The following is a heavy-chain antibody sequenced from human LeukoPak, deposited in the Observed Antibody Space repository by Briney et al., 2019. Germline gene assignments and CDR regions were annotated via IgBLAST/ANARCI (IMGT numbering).Heavy chain of an antibody. CDR2: ISSNGGST. J-gene: IGHJ4*02. CDR3: AKDHLPGIVVADRDY. Sequence: GGSLRLSCAASGFTFSSYAMHWVRQAPGKGLEYVSAISSNGGSTYYANSVKGRFTISRDNSKNTLYLQINSLRAEDTALYYCAKDHLPGIVVADRDYWGQGTLVTVSS. D-gene: IGHD6-19*01. V-gene: IGHV3-64*01. CDR1: GFTFSSYA.